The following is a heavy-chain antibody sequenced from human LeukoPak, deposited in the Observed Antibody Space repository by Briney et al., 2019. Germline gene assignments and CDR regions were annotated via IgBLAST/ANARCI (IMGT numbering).Heavy chain of an antibody. CDR2: IKQDGSEK. V-gene: IGHV3-7*03. CDR3: ARDQNVLLWFGSLVEPPNFDY. J-gene: IGHJ4*02. CDR1: GFTFSSYW. Sequence: PGGSLRLSCAASGFTFSSYWMSWVRQAPGKGLEWVANIKQDGSEKYYVDSVKGRFTISRDNAKNSLYLQMNSLRAEDTAVYYCARDQNVLLWFGSLVEPPNFDYWGQGTLVTVSS. D-gene: IGHD3-10*01.